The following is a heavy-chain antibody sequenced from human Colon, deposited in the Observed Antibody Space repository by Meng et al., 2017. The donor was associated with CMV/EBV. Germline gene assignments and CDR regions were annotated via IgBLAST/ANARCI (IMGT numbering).Heavy chain of an antibody. CDR2: IYWDDDK. D-gene: IGHD3-10*01. V-gene: IGHV2-5*02. Sequence: QITFEESGPTLVKPTQTLTLTFTFSGFSLSTIGMGVGWIRQPPGKALEWLGVIYWDDDKRYSPSLKSRLTITKDTSKNQVVLTMTNLDPLDTATYYCAHRPYGSGSYFFDYWGQGTLVTVSS. CDR3: AHRPYGSGSYFFDY. J-gene: IGHJ4*02. CDR1: GFSLSTIGMG.